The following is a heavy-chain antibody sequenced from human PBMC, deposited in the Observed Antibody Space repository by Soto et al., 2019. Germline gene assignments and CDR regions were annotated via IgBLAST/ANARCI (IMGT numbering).Heavy chain of an antibody. Sequence: SETLSLTCTVSGGSISSGGYYWSWIRQHPGKGLEWIGYIYYSGSTYNNPSLKSRVTISVDTSKNQFSLKLSSVTAADTAVYYCARGYGSGQWGWFDPWGQGTLVTVSS. J-gene: IGHJ5*02. CDR1: GGSISSGGYY. CDR2: IYYSGST. CDR3: ARGYGSGQWGWFDP. D-gene: IGHD3-10*01. V-gene: IGHV4-31*03.